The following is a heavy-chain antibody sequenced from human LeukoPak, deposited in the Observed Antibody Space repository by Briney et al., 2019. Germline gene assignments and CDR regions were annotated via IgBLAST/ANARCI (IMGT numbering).Heavy chain of an antibody. D-gene: IGHD2-15*01. V-gene: IGHV4-39*01. CDR1: GGSISSSSYY. CDR2: IYYSGST. J-gene: IGHJ4*02. CDR3: ARTVAAHFDY. Sequence: SETLSLTCTVSGGSISSSSYYWGWIRQPPGKGLEWIGSIYYSGSTYYNPSLKSRVTISVDTSKNQFSLKLSSVTAADTAVYYCARTVAAHFDYWGQGTLVTVSS.